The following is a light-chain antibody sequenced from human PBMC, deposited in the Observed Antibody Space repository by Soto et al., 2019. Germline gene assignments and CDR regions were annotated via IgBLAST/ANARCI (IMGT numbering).Light chain of an antibody. J-gene: IGKJ1*01. CDR1: QAIRND. Sequence: AIQMTQSPSSLSASVGDRVSITCRASQAIRNDLGWYQRKPGKAPKLLIYTASTLQSGVPSRFSGRGSGTNFTLTISSLQPEDFATYYCIQDFISPLTVGQGTKVDIK. CDR3: IQDFISPLT. V-gene: IGKV1-6*01. CDR2: TAS.